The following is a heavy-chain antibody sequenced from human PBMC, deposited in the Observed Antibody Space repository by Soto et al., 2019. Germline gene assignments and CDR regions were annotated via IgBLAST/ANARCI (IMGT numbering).Heavy chain of an antibody. CDR2: IYSSGST. Sequence: KSSETLSLTCTVSGGSISSGDYYWRWIRQPPGKCLEWIGYIYSSGSTYYNPSLKSRVTISVDTSKDQFSLKLSSVTAADTAVYYCARVRGNPWTTPYGMDVWGQGTTVTVYS. D-gene: IGHD3-10*01. V-gene: IGHV4-30-4*01. CDR3: ARVRGNPWTTPYGMDV. J-gene: IGHJ6*02. CDR1: GGSISSGDYY.